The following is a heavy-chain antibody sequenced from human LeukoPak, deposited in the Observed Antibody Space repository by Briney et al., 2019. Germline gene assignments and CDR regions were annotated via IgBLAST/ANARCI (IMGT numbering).Heavy chain of an antibody. Sequence: SETLSLTCVVSGGSLHRSFWTWVRQLPGKGLEWIGRIYSSGTTDYSPSLKSRLTISIDTSKNHFSLRLASVTAADTAVYYCGRRPAVDGSIDNWGQGILVAVSS. V-gene: IGHV4-59*01. D-gene: IGHD3/OR15-3a*01. CDR3: GRRPAVDGSIDN. CDR1: GGSLHRSF. J-gene: IGHJ4*02. CDR2: IYSSGTT.